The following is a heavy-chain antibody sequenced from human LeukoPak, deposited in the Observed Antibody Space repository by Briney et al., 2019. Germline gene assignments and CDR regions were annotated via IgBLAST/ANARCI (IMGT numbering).Heavy chain of an antibody. J-gene: IGHJ3*02. D-gene: IGHD1-14*01. CDR2: ISYIGST. Sequence: SETLSLTSSVSDASISGHYLTWIRQPPGKGLEWIGYISYIGSTNYNPSLKSRVTISVDTSKNQFSLKLSSVTAADTAVYYCARDKISINAFDMWGQGTMVTVSS. CDR1: DASISGHY. V-gene: IGHV4-59*11. CDR3: ARDKISINAFDM.